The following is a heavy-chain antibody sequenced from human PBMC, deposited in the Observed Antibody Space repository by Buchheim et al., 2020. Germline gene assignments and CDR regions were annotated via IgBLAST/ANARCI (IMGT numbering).Heavy chain of an antibody. CDR2: INPSGGST. Sequence: QVQLVQSGAEVKKPGASVKVSCKASGYTFTSYYMHWVRQAPGQGLEWMGIINPSGGSTSYAQKFQGRVTMTRDTSTSTVYRELSSLRSENTAVYYCARDRVGKYYYDSSGYYGGDYWGQGTL. J-gene: IGHJ4*02. D-gene: IGHD3-22*01. CDR3: ARDRVGKYYYDSSGYYGGDY. V-gene: IGHV1-46*01. CDR1: GYTFTSYY.